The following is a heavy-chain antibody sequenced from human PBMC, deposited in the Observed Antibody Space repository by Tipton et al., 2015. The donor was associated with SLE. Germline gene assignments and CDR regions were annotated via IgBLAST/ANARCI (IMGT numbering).Heavy chain of an antibody. CDR3: AREAGGSFAQSFDY. CDR2: IYYSGST. CDR1: GGSISSSSYY. V-gene: IGHV4-39*07. D-gene: IGHD3-10*01. J-gene: IGHJ4*02. Sequence: TLSLTCTVSGGSISSSSYYWGWNSQPPGKGLEWIGSIYYSGSTYYNPSLKSRVTISVDTTKNQFSLKLSSVTAADTAVYYCAREAGGSFAQSFDYWGQGTLVTVSS.